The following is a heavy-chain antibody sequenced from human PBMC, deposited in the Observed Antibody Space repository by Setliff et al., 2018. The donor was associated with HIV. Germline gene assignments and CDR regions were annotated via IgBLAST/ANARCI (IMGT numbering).Heavy chain of an antibody. J-gene: IGHJ4*02. CDR1: GGSVSSHY. CDR2: IYYSGST. V-gene: IGHV4-59*02. D-gene: IGHD3-10*01. CDR3: ARGRGVIKEKPFDE. Sequence: PSETLSLTCTVSGGSVSSHYWSWIRQPPLKGLEWIGCIYYSGSTNFNPSLKSRVTISVDTSKNQFSLRLSSVTAADTAVYYCARGRGVIKEKPFDEWGQGTLVTVSS.